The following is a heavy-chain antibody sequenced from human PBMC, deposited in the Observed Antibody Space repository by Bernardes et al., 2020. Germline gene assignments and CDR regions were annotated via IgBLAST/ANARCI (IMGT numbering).Heavy chain of an antibody. D-gene: IGHD6-19*01. V-gene: IGHV4-4*02. Sequence: SETLSLTCAVSGGSISSSNWWSWVRQPPGKGLEWIGEIYHSGSTNYNPSLKSRVTISVDKSKNQFSLKLSSVTAADTAVYYCARGAAVGIAVAGWGYFDYWGQGTLVTVSS. CDR2: IYHSGST. CDR1: GGSISSSNW. CDR3: ARGAAVGIAVAGWGYFDY. J-gene: IGHJ4*02.